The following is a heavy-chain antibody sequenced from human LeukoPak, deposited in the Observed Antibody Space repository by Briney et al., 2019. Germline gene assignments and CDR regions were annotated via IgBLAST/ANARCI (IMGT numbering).Heavy chain of an antibody. V-gene: IGHV3-53*04. CDR1: GFTVSSNY. CDR2: MYSGGST. D-gene: IGHD4-17*01. Sequence: PGGSLRLSCAASGFTVSSNYMSWVRQAPGKGLEWVSVMYSGGSTYYADSVKGRFTISRHNSKNTLYLEINSLRPDDTAVYYCARGGGDYNPFDYWGQGTLVTVSS. CDR3: ARGGGDYNPFDY. J-gene: IGHJ4*02.